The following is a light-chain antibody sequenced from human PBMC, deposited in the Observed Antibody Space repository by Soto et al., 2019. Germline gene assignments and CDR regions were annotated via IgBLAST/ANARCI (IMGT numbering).Light chain of an antibody. CDR1: SSNIGSNY. CDR2: SDD. V-gene: IGLV1-47*02. Sequence: QSVLTQPPSASGTPGQRVTISCSGSSSNIGSNYVYWYQQLPGTAPKLLIYSDDQRPSGVPDRFSGSKSGTSASLAISGLRSEDEADYYCAAWDASLSGIYVLGNGTKVT. J-gene: IGLJ1*01. CDR3: AAWDASLSGIYV.